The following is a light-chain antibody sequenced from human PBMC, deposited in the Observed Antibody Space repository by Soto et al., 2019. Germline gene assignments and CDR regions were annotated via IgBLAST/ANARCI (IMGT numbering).Light chain of an antibody. Sequence: QSVLTQPPSASGTPGQRVTISCSGSSSNIGTNTVIWYQQLPGAAPKLLIYSDNQRPSGVPDRFSGSKSGTSASLAISGLQSEDESDYYCAEWDVSRVVFGGGTKVTVL. V-gene: IGLV1-44*01. J-gene: IGLJ2*01. CDR3: AEWDVSRVV. CDR2: SDN. CDR1: SSNIGTNT.